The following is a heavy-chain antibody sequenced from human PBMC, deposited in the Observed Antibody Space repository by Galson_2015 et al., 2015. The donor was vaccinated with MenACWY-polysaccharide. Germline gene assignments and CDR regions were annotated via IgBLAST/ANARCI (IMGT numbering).Heavy chain of an antibody. J-gene: IGHJ5*02. CDR1: GFTFTSYA. D-gene: IGHD1-26*01. V-gene: IGHV3-23*01. Sequence: SLRLSCAASGFTFTSYAMSWVRQAPGKGLEWVSSITDSGSSTNYADSVKGRFTISRDNSKNTLFLQMNSLRADDTAVYYCAKGGREVDNWLDPWGQGALVTVSS. CDR3: AKGGREVDNWLDP. CDR2: ITDSGSST.